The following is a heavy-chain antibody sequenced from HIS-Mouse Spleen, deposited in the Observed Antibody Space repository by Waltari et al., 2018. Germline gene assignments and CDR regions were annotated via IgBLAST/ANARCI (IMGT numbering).Heavy chain of an antibody. V-gene: IGHV4-39*07. J-gene: IGHJ2*01. CDR1: GGSISSSSYY. CDR3: AREIPYSSSWYDWYFDL. Sequence: QLQLQESGPGLVKPSETLSLTCTVSGGSISSSSYYWGWIRQPAGKGLEWIGSIYYSASTYYNPALTSRVTISVDTSKNQFSLKLSSVTAADTAVYYCAREIPYSSSWYDWYFDLWGRGTLVTVSS. D-gene: IGHD6-13*01. CDR2: IYYSAST.